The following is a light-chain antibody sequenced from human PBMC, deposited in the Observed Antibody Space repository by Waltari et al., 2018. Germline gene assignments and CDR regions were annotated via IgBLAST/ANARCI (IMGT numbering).Light chain of an antibody. Sequence: EIVMTQSPAALSLSPGDRANLSCRASQNIGSKLAWYQQKPGQAPRLLIYGASTRATDIPDRFSGTGSGTEFTLTISSLRSEDSALYYCQKYSNWPRFGQGTRVEVK. CDR1: QNIGSK. J-gene: IGKJ1*01. CDR3: QKYSNWPR. V-gene: IGKV3-15*01. CDR2: GAS.